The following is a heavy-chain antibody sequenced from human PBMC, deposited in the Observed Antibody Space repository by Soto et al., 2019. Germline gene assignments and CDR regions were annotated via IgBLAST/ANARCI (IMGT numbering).Heavy chain of an antibody. J-gene: IGHJ4*02. Sequence: PGXSRRLSCAASGFTVSSNYMSWVRQAPGKGLEWVSVIXSGGSXYYADYVKGRXXISRDNSXXTLYIQMNSLRAEETAVYYCAGTSLEWLLTIDYWGQGTLVTVSS. CDR1: GFTVSSNY. CDR2: IXSGGSX. CDR3: AGTSLEWLLTIDY. D-gene: IGHD3-3*01. V-gene: IGHV3-53*01.